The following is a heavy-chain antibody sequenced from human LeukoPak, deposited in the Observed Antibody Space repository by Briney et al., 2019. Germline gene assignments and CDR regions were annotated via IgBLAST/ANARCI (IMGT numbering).Heavy chain of an antibody. Sequence: SETLSLTCTVSGGSISSYYWSWIRQPPGKGLEWIGYIFYSGSTNYNPSLKSRVTISVDTSKNQFSLKLSSVTAADTAVYYCARRAYYYDSSREKVDAFDIWGQGTMVTVSS. CDR1: GGSISSYY. CDR2: IFYSGST. D-gene: IGHD3-22*01. J-gene: IGHJ3*02. CDR3: ARRAYYYDSSREKVDAFDI. V-gene: IGHV4-59*01.